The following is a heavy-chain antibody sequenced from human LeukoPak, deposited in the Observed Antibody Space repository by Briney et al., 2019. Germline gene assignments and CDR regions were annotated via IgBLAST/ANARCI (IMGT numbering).Heavy chain of an antibody. CDR2: LYYSGST. J-gene: IGHJ3*02. V-gene: IGHV4-59*08. CDR3: ARQLSSSGWYLAFDI. Sequence: SETLSLTCTVSGGSISSYYWSWIRQPPGKGLEWIGYLYYSGSTNYNPSLKSRVTISVDTSKNQFSLKPSSVTAADTAVYYCARQLSSSGWYLAFDIWGQGTMVTVSS. CDR1: GGSISSYY. D-gene: IGHD6-19*01.